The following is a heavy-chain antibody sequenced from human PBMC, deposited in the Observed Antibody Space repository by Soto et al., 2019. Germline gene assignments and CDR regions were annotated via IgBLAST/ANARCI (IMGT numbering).Heavy chain of an antibody. D-gene: IGHD3-10*01. V-gene: IGHV3-21*01. CDR1: GFTFSSYS. CDR3: AREGVQHGSGPYYYYGIDV. Sequence: SGGSLRLSCAASGFTFSSYSMNWVRQAPGKGLEWVSSISSSSSYIYYADSVKGRFTISRDNAKNSLYLQMNSLRAEDTAVYYCAREGVQHGSGPYYYYGIDVWGQGTTVTVSS. J-gene: IGHJ6*02. CDR2: ISSSSSYI.